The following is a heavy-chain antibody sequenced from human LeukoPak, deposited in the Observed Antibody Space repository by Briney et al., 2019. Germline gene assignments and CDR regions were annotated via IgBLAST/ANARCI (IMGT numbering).Heavy chain of an antibody. J-gene: IGHJ3*02. CDR1: GFAYSVFD. Sequence: GGSLRLSCTASGFAYSVFDMHWLRQAPGKGLEWVAVTSIDGNIRYYADSVKGRFIISRDNSKNTRYLQMNSLRPDDAAVYYCARDPFRGGPDVCDIWGQGTTVTVSS. CDR2: TSIDGNIR. D-gene: IGHD2-15*01. CDR3: ARDPFRGGPDVCDI. V-gene: IGHV3-30-3*01.